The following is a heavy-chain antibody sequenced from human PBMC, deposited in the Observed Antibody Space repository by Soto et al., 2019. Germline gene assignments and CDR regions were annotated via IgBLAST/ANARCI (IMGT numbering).Heavy chain of an antibody. CDR2: IKQDGSEK. J-gene: IGHJ4*02. CDR3: AKDHYSYAVDY. D-gene: IGHD5-18*01. CDR1: GFTFSSYW. V-gene: IGHV3-7*03. Sequence: GGSLRLSCAASGFTFSSYWMSWVRQAPGKGLEWVANIKQDGSEKYYVDSVKGRFTISRDNSKNTLYLQMNSLRAEDTAVYYCAKDHYSYAVDYWGQGTLVTVSS.